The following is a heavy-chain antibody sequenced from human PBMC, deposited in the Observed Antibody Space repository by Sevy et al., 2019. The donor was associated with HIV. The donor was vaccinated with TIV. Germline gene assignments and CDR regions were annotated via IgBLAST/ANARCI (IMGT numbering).Heavy chain of an antibody. V-gene: IGHV1-2*02. CDR2: INPNSGGT. CDR1: GYTFTGYS. Sequence: ASVKVSCKASGYTFTGYSMHWVRQAPGQGLEWMGWINPNSGGTNYAQKFQGRVTMTRDTSIRRAYMELSRLRSGDTAVYFCGRVWNSDYYDSSGPNWFDTWGQGTLVTVSS. CDR3: GRVWNSDYYDSSGPNWFDT. D-gene: IGHD3-22*01. J-gene: IGHJ5*02.